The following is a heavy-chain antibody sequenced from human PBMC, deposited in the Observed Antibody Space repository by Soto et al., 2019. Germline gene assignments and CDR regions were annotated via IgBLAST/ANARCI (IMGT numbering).Heavy chain of an antibody. CDR3: AREGCGGDCYQLNTGHFDF. J-gene: IGHJ4*02. CDR1: GGSISSGGYY. CDR2: IYYSGTT. D-gene: IGHD2-21*02. V-gene: IGHV4-31*03. Sequence: QVQLQESGPGLVKPSQTLSLTCTVSGGSISSGGYYWSWIRQQPGKGLEWIGYIYYSGTTYYNPSLESRATISVDTSKNQLSLKLTSVTAADTAVYYCAREGCGGDCYQLNTGHFDFWGQGALVTVSS.